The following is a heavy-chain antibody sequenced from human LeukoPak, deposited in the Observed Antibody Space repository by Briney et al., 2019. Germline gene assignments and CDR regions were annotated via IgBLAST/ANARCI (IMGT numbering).Heavy chain of an antibody. V-gene: IGHV3-23*01. Sequence: GGSLRLSCAASGFTFTSYAMSWVRQAPGKGLEWVSVISGDGGSTYYADSVKGRFTISRDNSKNTLYLQMNSLRAEDTAVYYCVHCGGDCYPCCGMDVWGQGTTVTVS. J-gene: IGHJ6*02. CDR2: ISGDGGST. CDR1: GFTFTSYA. CDR3: VHCGGDCYPCCGMDV. D-gene: IGHD2-21*02.